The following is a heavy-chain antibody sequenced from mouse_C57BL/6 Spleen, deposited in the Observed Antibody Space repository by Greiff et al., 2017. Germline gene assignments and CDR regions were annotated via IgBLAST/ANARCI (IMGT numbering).Heavy chain of an antibody. CDR1: GYTFTSYW. V-gene: IGHV1-64*01. CDR2: IHPNSGST. J-gene: IGHJ4*01. D-gene: IGHD2-1*01. CDR3: ARRPMIYYGTLDY. Sequence: QVQLQQPGAELVKPGASVKLSCKASGYTFTSYWMHWVKQRPGQGLEWIGMIHPNSGSTNYNEKFKGKATLTVDKSSSTAYMQLSSLTSEDSAVYYCARRPMIYYGTLDYWGQGTSVTVSS.